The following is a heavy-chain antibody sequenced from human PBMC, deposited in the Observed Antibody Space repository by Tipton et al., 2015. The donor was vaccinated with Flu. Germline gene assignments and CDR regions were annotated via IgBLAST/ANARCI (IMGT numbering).Heavy chain of an antibody. Sequence: SLRLSCAASGFIFDDYAMHWVRQVPGKGLEWVSGISWHSTYIGYAESVKGRFTISRDNAKKSLFLQLSSLRPEDTAFYYCARGQYYSGSGSYYNNWFDPWGQGTLGTVSS. CDR3: ARGQYYSGSGSYYNNWFDP. D-gene: IGHD3-10*01. CDR2: ISWHSTYI. J-gene: IGHJ5*02. CDR1: GFIFDDYA. V-gene: IGHV3-9*01.